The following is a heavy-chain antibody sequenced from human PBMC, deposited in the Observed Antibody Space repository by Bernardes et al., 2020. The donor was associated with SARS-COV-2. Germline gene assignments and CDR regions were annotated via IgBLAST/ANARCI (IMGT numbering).Heavy chain of an antibody. CDR3: ARGLSGWYGPYYFDY. J-gene: IGHJ4*02. V-gene: IGHV4-34*01. Sequence: SETLSLTCAVYGGSFSGYYWSWIRQPPGKGLEWIGEINHSGSTNYNPSLKSRVTISVDTSKNQFSLKLSSVTAADTAVYYCARGLSGWYGPYYFDYWGQGTLVTVSS. D-gene: IGHD6-19*01. CDR2: INHSGST. CDR1: GGSFSGYY.